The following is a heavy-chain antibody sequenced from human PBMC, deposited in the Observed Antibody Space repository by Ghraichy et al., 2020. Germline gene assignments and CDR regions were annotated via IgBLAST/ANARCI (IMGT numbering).Heavy chain of an antibody. CDR1: GFTFSAFW. D-gene: IGHD6-19*01. CDR2: INQEGSEE. CDR3: AGVSGLFSDY. J-gene: IGHJ4*02. V-gene: IGHV3-7*01. Sequence: GGSLRLSCAASGFTFSAFWMTWVRQAPGKGLEWVANINQEGSEEFYMYSVKGRFTISKDNAKNSVYLQMNSLRVEDTALYYCAGVSGLFSDYWGQGTLVTVSS.